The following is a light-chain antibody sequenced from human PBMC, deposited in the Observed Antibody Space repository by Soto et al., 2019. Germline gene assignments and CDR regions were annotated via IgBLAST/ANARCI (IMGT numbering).Light chain of an antibody. CDR1: QSVSSSY. J-gene: IGKJ1*01. CDR3: QQYGSSHPTWT. V-gene: IGKV3-20*01. CDR2: GAS. Sequence: EIVLTQSPDTLSLSPGERATLSCRASQSVSSSYLAWYQQKPGQAPRLLIYGASSRATGIPDSFSGSGSGTDFTLTISRLEPGDFAVYYCQQYGSSHPTWTFGQGTKVEIK.